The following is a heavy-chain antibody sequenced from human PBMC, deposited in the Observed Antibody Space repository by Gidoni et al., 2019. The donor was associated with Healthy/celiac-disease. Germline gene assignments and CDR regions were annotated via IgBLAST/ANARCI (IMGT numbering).Heavy chain of an antibody. J-gene: IGHJ6*02. D-gene: IGHD6-6*01. Sequence: QVQLQESGPGLVKPSQTLSLTCTVSGGSLRSGDYYWSWIRQPPGKGREWIGYIYYSGSTYYNPSLKSRVTISVDTSKNQFSLKLSSVTAADTAVYYCARAIGAARPPYYGMDVWGQGTTVTVSS. CDR3: ARAIGAARPPYYGMDV. V-gene: IGHV4-30-4*01. CDR2: IYYSGST. CDR1: GGSLRSGDYY.